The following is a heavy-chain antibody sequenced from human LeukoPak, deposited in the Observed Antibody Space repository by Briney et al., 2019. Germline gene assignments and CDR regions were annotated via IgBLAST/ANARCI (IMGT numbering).Heavy chain of an antibody. Sequence: SVKVSCKASGGTFSSYAISWVRQAPGQGLEWMGGIIPIFGTANYAQKFQGRVTITADKSTSTAYMEPSSLRSEDTAVYYCARIRASYYGEIRRYYYGMDVWGKGTTVTVSS. J-gene: IGHJ6*04. CDR3: ARIRASYYGEIRRYYYGMDV. CDR2: IIPIFGTA. D-gene: IGHD3-10*01. CDR1: GGTFSSYA. V-gene: IGHV1-69*06.